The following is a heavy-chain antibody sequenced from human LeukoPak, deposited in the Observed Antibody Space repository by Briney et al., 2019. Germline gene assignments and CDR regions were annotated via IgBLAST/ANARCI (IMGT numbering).Heavy chain of an antibody. CDR1: GLTFRNYG. CDR3: ARDRGYYDFWSGEGNNWFDP. CDR2: IWYDGSHK. V-gene: IGHV3-33*01. Sequence: GGSLRLSCAASGLTFRNYGMHWVRQAPGKGLEWVADIWYDGSHKYYADSVKGRFTISRDNFKNTLYLQMNSLRVEDTAVYYCARDRGYYDFWSGEGNNWFDPWGQGTLVTVSS. J-gene: IGHJ5*02. D-gene: IGHD3-3*01.